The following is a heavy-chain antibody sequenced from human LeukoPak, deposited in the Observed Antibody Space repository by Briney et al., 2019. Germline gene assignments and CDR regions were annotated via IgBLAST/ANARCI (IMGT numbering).Heavy chain of an antibody. CDR2: IYPADSKT. J-gene: IGHJ4*02. V-gene: IGHV5-51*01. D-gene: IGHD2-8*02. CDR1: GYSFPTYG. Sequence: GQSRPISSQGSGYSFPTYGIGWARPTPGKGKEWMAVIYPADSKTRYIPSFQGQVTISADKSISTAYLQWSSLKASDTAMYYCARQPLHSEGTGYFDYWGQGTPVTVSS. CDR3: ARQPLHSEGTGYFDY.